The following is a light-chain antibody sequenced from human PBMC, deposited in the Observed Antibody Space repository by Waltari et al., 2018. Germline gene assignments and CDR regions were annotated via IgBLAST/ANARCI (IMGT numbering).Light chain of an antibody. CDR2: QAS. V-gene: IGKV1-5*03. CDR1: QSVRNW. J-gene: IGKJ1*01. CDR3: QQYDNNRT. Sequence: DIQMTQSPSTLSASVGDRVTITCRASQSVRNWLAWYQQQPGKAPRLLIYQASTLENGVPSRFSGSGSGTEFTLTISGLQPDDFATYYCQQYDNNRTFGQGTKVEIK.